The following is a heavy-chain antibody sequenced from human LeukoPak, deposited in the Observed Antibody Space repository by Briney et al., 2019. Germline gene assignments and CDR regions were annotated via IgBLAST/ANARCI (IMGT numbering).Heavy chain of an antibody. D-gene: IGHD6-19*01. Sequence: PGGSLRLSCAASGFTFSSYAMNWVRQAPGKGLEWVSGISNSGGSTYYADSVKGRFTISRDNSKNTLYLQMNSLRAVDTAVYYCAKEEYSSGSYYFDYWGQGTLVTVSS. J-gene: IGHJ4*02. V-gene: IGHV3-23*01. CDR3: AKEEYSSGSYYFDY. CDR1: GFTFSSYA. CDR2: ISNSGGST.